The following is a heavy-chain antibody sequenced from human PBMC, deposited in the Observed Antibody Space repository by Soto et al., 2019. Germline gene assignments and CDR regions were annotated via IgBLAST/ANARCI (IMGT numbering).Heavy chain of an antibody. J-gene: IGHJ4*02. CDR3: AKAGWNGDYGPFYYFDY. V-gene: IGHV3-30*18. D-gene: IGHD4-17*01. CDR2: ISYDGSNK. CDR1: GFTFSSYG. Sequence: GGSLRLSCAASGFTFSSYGMHWVRQAPGKGLEWVAVISYDGSNKYYADSVKGRFTISRDNSKNTLYLQMNSLRAEDTAVYYCAKAGWNGDYGPFYYFDYWGQGTLVTVSS.